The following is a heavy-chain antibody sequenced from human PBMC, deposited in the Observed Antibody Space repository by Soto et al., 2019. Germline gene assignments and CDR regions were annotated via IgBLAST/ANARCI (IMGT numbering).Heavy chain of an antibody. CDR1: GFTFSSYS. CDR2: ISSSSSTI. D-gene: IGHD6-19*01. CDR3: ARGNGTAGRFS. Sequence: EVQLVESGGGLVQPGGSLRLSCAASGFTFSSYSMNWVRQAPGKGLEWVSYISSSSSTIYYADSVKGRFTISRDNAKNSLYLQMNSLRAEDTAVYYCARGNGTAGRFSWGQGTLVTVSS. V-gene: IGHV3-48*01. J-gene: IGHJ5*02.